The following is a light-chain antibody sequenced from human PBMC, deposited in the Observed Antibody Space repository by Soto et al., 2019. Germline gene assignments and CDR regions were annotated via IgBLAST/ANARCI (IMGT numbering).Light chain of an antibody. J-gene: IGKJ1*01. V-gene: IGKV1-5*01. CDR2: GAS. CDR3: QQYNNWPRT. CDR1: QSISTW. Sequence: DIQMTQSPSTLSASVGDRVTITCRASQSISTWVAWYQQKPGKAPKLLIYGASSLESGVPSRFSGSGSGTDFTLTISRLEPEDFAVYYCQQYNNWPRTFGQGTKVDI.